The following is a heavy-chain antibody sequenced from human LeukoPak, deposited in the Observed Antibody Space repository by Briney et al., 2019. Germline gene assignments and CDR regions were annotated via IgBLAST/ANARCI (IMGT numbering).Heavy chain of an antibody. J-gene: IGHJ4*02. CDR1: GYTFANSG. CDR2: ISVYNGNT. CDR3: ARTCSSSSCYMVH. Sequence: ASVTVSCKASGYTFANSGITWVRQAPGQGLEWMGWISVYNGNTNYAQNLQGRVTLTTDTSTSTAYMELRSLRSDDTALYYCARTCSSSSCYMVHWGQGTLVTVSS. V-gene: IGHV1-18*01. D-gene: IGHD2-2*02.